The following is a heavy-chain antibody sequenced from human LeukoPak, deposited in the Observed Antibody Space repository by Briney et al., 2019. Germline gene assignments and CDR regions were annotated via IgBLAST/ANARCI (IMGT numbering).Heavy chain of an antibody. D-gene: IGHD3-3*01. V-gene: IGHV1-69*13. CDR3: ARAQSPTRVYDFWSGYYSYYFDY. CDR2: IIPIFGTA. J-gene: IGHJ4*02. CDR1: GGTFISYA. Sequence: ASVKVSCKASGGTFISYAISWVRQAPGQGLEWMGGIIPIFGTANYAQKFQGRVTITADESTSTAYMELSSLRSEDTAVYYCARAQSPTRVYDFWSGYYSYYFDYWGQGTLVTVSS.